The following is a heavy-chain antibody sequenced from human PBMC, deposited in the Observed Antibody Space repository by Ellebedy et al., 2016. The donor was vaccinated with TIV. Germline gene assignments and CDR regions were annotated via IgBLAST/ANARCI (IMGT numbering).Heavy chain of an antibody. D-gene: IGHD3-10*01. Sequence: AASVKVSCKASGYTFTSYDINWVRQATGQGLEWMGWMNPNSGNTGYAQKFQGRVTITRNTSISTAYMELSSLRSEDTAVYYCARGEELIYYYGMDVWGQGTTVTVSS. J-gene: IGHJ6*02. CDR1: GYTFTSYD. V-gene: IGHV1-8*03. CDR3: ARGEELIYYYGMDV. CDR2: MNPNSGNT.